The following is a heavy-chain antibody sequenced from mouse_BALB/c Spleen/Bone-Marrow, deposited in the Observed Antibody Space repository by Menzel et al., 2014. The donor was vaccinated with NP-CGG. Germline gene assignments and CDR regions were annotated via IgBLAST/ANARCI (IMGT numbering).Heavy chain of an antibody. Sequence: EVQGVESGAELVKPGASVKLSCTASGFNIKDTYMHWVKQRPEQGLEWIGRIDPANGNTKYDPKFQGKATITADTSSNTAYLQLSSLTSEDTAAYYCARYYYGSSLFDYWGQGTTLTVSS. V-gene: IGHV14-3*02. CDR3: ARYYYGSSLFDY. D-gene: IGHD1-1*01. CDR2: IDPANGNT. J-gene: IGHJ2*01. CDR1: GFNIKDTY.